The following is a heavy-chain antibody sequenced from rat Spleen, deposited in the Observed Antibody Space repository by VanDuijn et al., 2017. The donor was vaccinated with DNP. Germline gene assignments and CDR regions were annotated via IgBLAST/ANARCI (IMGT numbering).Heavy chain of an antibody. CDR1: GYSITSNY. Sequence: EVQLQESGPGLVKPSQSLSLTCSVTGYSITSNYWGWIRKFPGNKMEWMAYISYSGSTGYNPSLKSRISITRDTSKNQFFLHLNSLITEDTATYYCARWVRYFDSWGQGVMVTVSS. J-gene: IGHJ2*01. CDR3: ARWVRYFDS. V-gene: IGHV3-1*01. CDR2: ISYSGST. D-gene: IGHD4-5*01.